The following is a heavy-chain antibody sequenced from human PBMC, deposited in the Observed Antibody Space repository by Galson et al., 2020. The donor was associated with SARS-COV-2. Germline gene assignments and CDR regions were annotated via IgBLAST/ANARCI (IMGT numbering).Heavy chain of an antibody. CDR2: ISSDGTHK. D-gene: IGHD6-19*01. CDR1: AFTPSTYA. CDR3: TGVASSGWYYFDR. J-gene: IGHJ4*02. V-gene: IGHV3-30*04. Sequence: GRSLRLSCAASAFTPSTYAMHWVRQTPDNGLEWVAAISSDGTHKYYADSVTGRFTISTDNSKNPLYLQMNSLRAEDTAVYYCTGVASSGWYYFDRWGQGTLVAVSS.